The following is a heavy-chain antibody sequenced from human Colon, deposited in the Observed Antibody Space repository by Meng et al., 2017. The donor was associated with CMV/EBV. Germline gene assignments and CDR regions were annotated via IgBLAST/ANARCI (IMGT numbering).Heavy chain of an antibody. J-gene: IGHJ5*02. CDR1: GYAITSGYY. Sequence: LRPSCNVSGYAITSGYYWGWIRQPPGKGLGWLGIIYHSGNTYYNPSVKGRVSISVDRSKNQFSLKLTSVTATDTAIYYCARDIIVIPGDSPAPPWGQGTLVTVSS. CDR2: IYHSGNT. CDR3: ARDIIVIPGDSPAPP. D-gene: IGHD3-16*02. V-gene: IGHV4-38-2*02.